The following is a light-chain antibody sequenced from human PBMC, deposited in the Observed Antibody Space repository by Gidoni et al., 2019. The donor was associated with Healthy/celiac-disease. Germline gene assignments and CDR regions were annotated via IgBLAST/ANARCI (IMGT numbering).Light chain of an antibody. J-gene: IGKJ2*04. V-gene: IGKV1-39*01. CDR2: AAS. Sequence: DIQMTQSPSSLSASVGVRVTITCRASQRISSYLNWYQQKPGKAPKLLIYAASSLQSGVPSRFSGSGSCTDFTLTISSLQPEDFATYYCQQSYSTLMCSFGQGTKLEIK. CDR3: QQSYSTLMCS. CDR1: QRISSY.